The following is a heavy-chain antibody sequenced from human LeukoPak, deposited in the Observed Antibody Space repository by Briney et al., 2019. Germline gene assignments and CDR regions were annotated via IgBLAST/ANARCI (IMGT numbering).Heavy chain of an antibody. CDR1: GFTFSSYS. CDR2: ISSSSSYI. CDR3: AKSVDIVATWDPYYYYGMDV. V-gene: IGHV3-21*01. D-gene: IGHD5-12*01. J-gene: IGHJ6*02. Sequence: GGSLRLSCAASGFTFSSYSMNWVRQAPGKGLEWVSSISSSSSYIYYADSVKGRFTISRDNSKNTLYLQMNSLRAEDTAVYYCAKSVDIVATWDPYYYYGMDVWGQGTTVTVSS.